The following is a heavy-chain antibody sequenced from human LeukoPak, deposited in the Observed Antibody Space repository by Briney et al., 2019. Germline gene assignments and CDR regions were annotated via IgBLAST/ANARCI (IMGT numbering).Heavy chain of an antibody. V-gene: IGHV4-38-2*02. CDR2: IYHSGST. CDR3: ASGYGSGSYPFDY. CDR1: GYSISSGYY. D-gene: IGHD3-10*01. J-gene: IGHJ4*02. Sequence: SETLSLTCTVSGYSISSGYYWGWIRQPPGKGLEWIGSIYHSGSTYYNPSLKSRVTISVDTSKNQFSLKLSSVTAADTAVYYCASGYGSGSYPFDYWGQGTLVTVSS.